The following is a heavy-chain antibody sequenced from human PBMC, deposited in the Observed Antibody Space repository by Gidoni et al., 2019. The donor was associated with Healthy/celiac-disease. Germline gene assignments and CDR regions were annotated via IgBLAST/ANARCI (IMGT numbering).Heavy chain of an antibody. J-gene: IGHJ6*02. CDR3: ARDGPLDCSSTSCYQGDYYYYGMDV. V-gene: IGHV1-46*01. Sequence: QVQLVQSGAEVKKPGASVKVSCKASGYTSTSYYMHWVRQPPGQGLEWMGIINPSGGSTSYAQKFQGRVTMTRDTSTSTVYMERSSLRSEDTAVYYCARDGPLDCSSTSCYQGDYYYYGMDVWGQGTTVTVSS. CDR2: INPSGGST. D-gene: IGHD2-2*01. CDR1: GYTSTSYY.